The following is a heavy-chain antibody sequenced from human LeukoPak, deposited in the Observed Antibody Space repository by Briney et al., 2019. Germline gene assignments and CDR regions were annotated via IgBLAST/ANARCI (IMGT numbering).Heavy chain of an antibody. CDR2: INPNSGGT. Sequence: AASVKVSCKTSGYIFIGYYMHWVRQAPGQGLEWMGWINPNSGGTNYAQKFQGRVTMTRDTSISTAYMELSRLRSDDTAVYYCARAQVRYYDILTGHPQGPFEPPNWFDPWGQGTLVTVSS. V-gene: IGHV1-2*02. D-gene: IGHD3-9*01. CDR3: ARAQVRYYDILTGHPQGPFEPPNWFDP. CDR1: GYIFIGYY. J-gene: IGHJ5*02.